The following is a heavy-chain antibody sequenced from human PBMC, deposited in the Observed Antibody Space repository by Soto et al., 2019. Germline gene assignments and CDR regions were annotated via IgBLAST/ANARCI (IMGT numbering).Heavy chain of an antibody. CDR3: AREAYDYVWGSYRLKGYFDY. CDR2: INHSGST. D-gene: IGHD3-16*02. V-gene: IGHV4-34*01. J-gene: IGHJ4*02. Sequence: SETLSLTCAVYGGSFSGYYWSWIRQPPGKGLEWIGEINHSGSTNYNPSLKSRVTISVDTSKNQFSLKLSSVTAADTAVYYCAREAYDYVWGSYRLKGYFDYWGQGTLVTVSS. CDR1: GGSFSGYY.